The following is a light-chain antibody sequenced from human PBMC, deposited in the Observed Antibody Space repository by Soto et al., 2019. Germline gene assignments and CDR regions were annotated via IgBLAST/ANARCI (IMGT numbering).Light chain of an antibody. CDR2: ESS. CDR1: QNVANY. V-gene: IGKV3-11*01. J-gene: IGKJ5*01. Sequence: EIVLTQSPATLSLSPGERATLSCRASQNVANYLDWYQQKPGQAPRLLIYESSNRATGIAARFSGSGSGTDFTLTINSLQPEDFATYYCQHADSFPLITFGQGTRLEIK. CDR3: QHADSFPLIT.